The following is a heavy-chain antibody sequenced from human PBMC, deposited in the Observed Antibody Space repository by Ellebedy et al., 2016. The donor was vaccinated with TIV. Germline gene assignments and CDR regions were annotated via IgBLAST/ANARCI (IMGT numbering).Heavy chain of an antibody. J-gene: IGHJ4*02. V-gene: IGHV3-23*01. D-gene: IGHD3-22*01. Sequence: GESLKISCAASGFTFSSFAMHWVRQAPGKGLEWLSVISGGGDSTYHAGSVKGRSTITRDNSKNTLYLQMDRLRAEDTAVYNCAKGTSSGFNYDRVGFEYWGQGALVTVSS. CDR1: GFTFSSFA. CDR3: AKGTSSGFNYDRVGFEY. CDR2: ISGGGDST.